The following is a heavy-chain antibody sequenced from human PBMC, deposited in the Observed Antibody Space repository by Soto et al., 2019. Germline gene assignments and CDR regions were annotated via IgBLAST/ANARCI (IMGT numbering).Heavy chain of an antibody. CDR2: ISGSGGST. D-gene: IGHD4-4*01. V-gene: IGHV3-23*01. Sequence: EVQLLESGGGLVQPGGSLTLSCAASGFTFSTYVMSWVRQSPGKGLEYVSAISGSGGSTYYADSVKGRFTVSRDNSKNAVFLQMDTLRAEDTAVYYCENDRKAWTTGIMRLYDGVDVWGQATTVTVSS. CDR3: ENDRKAWTTGIMRLYDGVDV. J-gene: IGHJ6*02. CDR1: GFTFSTYV.